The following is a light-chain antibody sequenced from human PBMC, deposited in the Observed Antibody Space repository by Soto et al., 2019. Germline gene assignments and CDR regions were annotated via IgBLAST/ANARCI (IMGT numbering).Light chain of an antibody. V-gene: IGLV2-8*01. CDR1: SSDVGGYNY. CDR3: SSYAGSNNFGV. CDR2: EVN. J-gene: IGLJ2*01. Sequence: QSALTQPPSASGSPGQSVTISCTGTSSDVGGYNYVSWYQQHPGKAPKFIIYEVNKRPSGVPDRFSGSKSGNTASLTVSGLQAEDEADYYCSSYAGSNNFGVFGGGTKLTVL.